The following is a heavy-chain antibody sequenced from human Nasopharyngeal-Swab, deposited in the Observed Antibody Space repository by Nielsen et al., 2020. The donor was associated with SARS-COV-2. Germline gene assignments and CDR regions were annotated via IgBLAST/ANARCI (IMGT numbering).Heavy chain of an antibody. CDR2: TYYRSQWFY. CDR1: GDSGSNNIAA. D-gene: IGHD2-15*01. Sequence: SQTLSLTCAISGDSGSNNIAAWSWIRQSPPRGLEWLARTYYRSQWFYDYAVSVRSRIVINPDTSKNQFSLQLSSVTPEDTAVYYCARGSQGTRWSWGQGTLVTVSS. V-gene: IGHV6-1*01. CDR3: ARGSQGTRWS. J-gene: IGHJ5*02.